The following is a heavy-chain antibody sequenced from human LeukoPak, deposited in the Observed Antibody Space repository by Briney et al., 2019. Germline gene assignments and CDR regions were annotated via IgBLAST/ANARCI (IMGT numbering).Heavy chain of an antibody. CDR1: GGTFSSYA. D-gene: IGHD2-15*01. CDR2: IIPILGIA. J-gene: IGHJ4*02. Sequence: SVKVSCKASGGTFSSYAISWVRQAPGQGLEWMGRIIPILGIANYAQKFQGRVTITADKPTSTAYMELSSLRSEDTAVYYCARDHSARYCSGGSCPVDYWGQGTLVTVSS. V-gene: IGHV1-69*04. CDR3: ARDHSARYCSGGSCPVDY.